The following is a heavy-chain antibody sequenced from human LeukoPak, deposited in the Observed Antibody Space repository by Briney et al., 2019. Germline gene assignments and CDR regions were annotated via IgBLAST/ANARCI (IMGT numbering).Heavy chain of an antibody. J-gene: IGHJ6*03. Sequence: ASVKVSCKASGYTFTIYGISWVRQAPGQGLEWMGWISAYNGNTNYAQKLQGGVTMTTDTSTSTAYMELRSLRSDDTAVYYCARGSRFLSGWGYYYYYYMDVWGKGTTVTISS. CDR3: ARGSRFLSGWGYYYYYYMDV. V-gene: IGHV1-18*01. D-gene: IGHD6-19*01. CDR2: ISAYNGNT. CDR1: GYTFTIYG.